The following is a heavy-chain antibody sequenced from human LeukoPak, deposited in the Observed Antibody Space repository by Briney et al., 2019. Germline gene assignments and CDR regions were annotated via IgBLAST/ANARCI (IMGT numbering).Heavy chain of an antibody. J-gene: IGHJ4*02. CDR1: GYSISSGYY. D-gene: IGHD6-13*01. V-gene: IGHV4-38-2*01. Sequence: PSETLSLTCAVSGYSISSGYYWGWIRQPPGKGLEWIGSIYHSGSTYYNPSLKSRVTISVDTSKNQFSLKLSSVTAADTAVYYCARHGHSSSWPFDYWGQGTLVTVSS. CDR3: ARHGHSSSWPFDY. CDR2: IYHSGST.